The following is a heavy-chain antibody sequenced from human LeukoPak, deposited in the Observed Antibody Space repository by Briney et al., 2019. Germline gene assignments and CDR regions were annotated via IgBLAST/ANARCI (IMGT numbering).Heavy chain of an antibody. CDR2: IYSGGST. V-gene: IGHV3-53*01. CDR1: GFTVSSNY. CDR3: ARNIAVAGIAEYFQH. D-gene: IGHD6-19*01. J-gene: IGHJ1*01. Sequence: GGSLRLSCAVSGFTVSSNYMRWVRQAPGKGVEWVSVIYSGGSTYYSDSVKGRFTISTDNSKNTQYLQINSLRAEDTAVYYCARNIAVAGIAEYFQHWGQGTLVTVSS.